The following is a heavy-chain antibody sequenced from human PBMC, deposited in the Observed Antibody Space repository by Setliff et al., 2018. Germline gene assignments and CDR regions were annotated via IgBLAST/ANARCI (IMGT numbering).Heavy chain of an antibody. CDR1: GGSFSNYG. CDR2: IIPIFGTT. V-gene: IGHV1-69*05. J-gene: IGHJ6*03. Sequence: SVKVSCKASGGSFSNYGITWVRQAPGQGLEWMGGIIPIFGTTTYAQKFLGRVTITTDESSITGYMELSSLRSEDTAVYFCAIESVVVVTTTNYYYYIDVWGEGTTVTVS. CDR3: AIESVVVVTTTNYYYYIDV. D-gene: IGHD2-21*02.